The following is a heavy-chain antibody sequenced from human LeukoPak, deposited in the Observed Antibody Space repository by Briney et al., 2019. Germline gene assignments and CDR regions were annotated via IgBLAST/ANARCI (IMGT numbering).Heavy chain of an antibody. CDR1: GFTFSHYW. V-gene: IGHV3-7*01. CDR2: IKEDGNDK. CDR3: ARSKDRSWPFDS. D-gene: IGHD4-11*01. J-gene: IGHJ4*01. Sequence: PGGSLRLSCAASGFTFSHYWMAWVRQAPGKGLEWVANIKEDGNDKHYLDSVGGRFTISRDNAGNSMYLQMSSLRPDDTAVYFCARSKDRSWPFDSWRQGTLVTVSS.